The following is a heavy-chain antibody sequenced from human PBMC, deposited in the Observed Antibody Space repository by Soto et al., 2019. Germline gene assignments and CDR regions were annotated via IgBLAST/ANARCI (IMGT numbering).Heavy chain of an antibody. CDR2: INAGNGNT. J-gene: IGHJ4*02. CDR3: ARAVAVSADFDY. CDR1: GYTFTGYA. D-gene: IGHD6-19*01. Sequence: ASVKVSCKASGYTFTGYAMHWVRQPPGQRLEWMGWINAGNGNTKYSQKLQGRVTITRDTSASTAYMELSSLRSEDTAVYYCARAVAVSADFDYWGQGTLVTVSS. V-gene: IGHV1-3*01.